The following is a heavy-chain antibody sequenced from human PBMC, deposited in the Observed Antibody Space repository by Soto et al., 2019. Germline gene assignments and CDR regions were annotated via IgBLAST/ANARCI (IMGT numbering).Heavy chain of an antibody. Sequence: SETLSLTCTVSGGSISSYYWSWIRQPPGKGLEWIGYIYYSGSTNYNPSLKSRVTISVDTSKNQFSLKLSSVTAADTAVYYCARAAARYSKPFDYWGQGTLVTVSS. CDR1: GGSISSYY. CDR3: ARAAARYSKPFDY. D-gene: IGHD6-13*01. V-gene: IGHV4-59*01. CDR2: IYYSGST. J-gene: IGHJ4*02.